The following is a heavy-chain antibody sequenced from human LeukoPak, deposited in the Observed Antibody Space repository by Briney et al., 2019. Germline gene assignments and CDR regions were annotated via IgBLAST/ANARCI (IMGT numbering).Heavy chain of an antibody. CDR3: ARHIGLTTVPTYESHDAFDI. D-gene: IGHD4-17*01. Sequence: SETLSLTCTVSGGSISSYYWSWIRQPPGKGLEWIGYIYYSGSTNYNPSLKSRVTISVDTSKNQFSLKLSSVTAADTAVYYCARHIGLTTVPTYESHDAFDIWGQGTMVTVSS. CDR2: IYYSGST. J-gene: IGHJ3*02. V-gene: IGHV4-59*08. CDR1: GGSISSYY.